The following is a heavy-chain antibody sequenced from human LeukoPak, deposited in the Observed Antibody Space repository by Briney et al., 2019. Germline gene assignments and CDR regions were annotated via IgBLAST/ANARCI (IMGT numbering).Heavy chain of an antibody. CDR2: IYYSGST. Sequence: SETLSLTCTVSGGSISSYYWSWIRQPPGKGLEWIGYIYYSGSTNYNPSLKSRVTISVDTSKNQFSLKLSSVTAADTAVYYCAKSAFRFDPWGQGTLVTVSS. J-gene: IGHJ5*02. V-gene: IGHV4-59*01. CDR3: AKSAFRFDP. D-gene: IGHD2-15*01. CDR1: GGSISSYY.